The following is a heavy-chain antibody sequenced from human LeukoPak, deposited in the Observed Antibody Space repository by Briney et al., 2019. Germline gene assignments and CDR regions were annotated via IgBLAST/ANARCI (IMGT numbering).Heavy chain of an antibody. D-gene: IGHD4-17*01. CDR1: GYTFTGYY. J-gene: IGHJ4*02. CDR3: ARGHTVTTSDIDY. CDR2: INPNSGGT. Sequence: ASVKVSCKASGYTFTGYYMHWVRQAPGQGLGWMGRINPNSGGTNYAQKFQGRVTMTRDTSISTAYMELSRLRSDDTAVYYCARGHTVTTSDIDYWGQGTLVTVSS. V-gene: IGHV1-2*06.